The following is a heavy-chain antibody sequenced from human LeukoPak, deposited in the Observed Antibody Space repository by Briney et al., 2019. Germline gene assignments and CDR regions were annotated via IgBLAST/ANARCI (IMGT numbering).Heavy chain of an antibody. J-gene: IGHJ4*02. V-gene: IGHV3-30*04. CDR2: ISYDGSNK. D-gene: IGHD2-8*01. CDR1: GFTFSSYA. Sequence: GGSLRLSCASSGFTFSSYAMHWLRQAPGKGLEWVAVISYDGSNKYYAGSVKGRFTISRDNSKNTLYLQMNSLRAEDTAVYYCARDGCTNGVCSPYFDYWGQGTLVTVSS. CDR3: ARDGCTNGVCSPYFDY.